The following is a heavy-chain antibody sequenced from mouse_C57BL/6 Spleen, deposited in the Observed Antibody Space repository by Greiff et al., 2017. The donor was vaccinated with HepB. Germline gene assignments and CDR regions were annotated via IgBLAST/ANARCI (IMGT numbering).Heavy chain of an antibody. Sequence: EVKVVESGAGLVKPGGSLKLSCAASGFTFSSYAMSWVRQTPEKRLEWVAYISSGGDYIYYADTVKGRFTISRDNARNTLYLQMSSLKSEDTAMYYCTRDGGGPFAYWGQGTLVTVSA. CDR2: ISSGGDYI. V-gene: IGHV5-9-1*02. CDR3: TRDGGGPFAY. CDR1: GFTFSSYA. D-gene: IGHD1-1*02. J-gene: IGHJ3*01.